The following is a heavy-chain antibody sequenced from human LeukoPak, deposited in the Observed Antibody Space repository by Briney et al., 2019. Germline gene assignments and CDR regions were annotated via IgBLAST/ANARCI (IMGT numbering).Heavy chain of an antibody. CDR2: IYPGDSDT. Sequence: GESLKISCKGSGYRFTSYWIGWVRQMPGKGLEWMGIIYPGDSDTRYSPSFQGQVTISADKSISTAYLQWSSLKASDTAMYYCARQTTVTTRYWYFDLWGRGTLVTVSS. J-gene: IGHJ2*01. CDR3: ARQTTVTTRYWYFDL. D-gene: IGHD4-17*01. V-gene: IGHV5-51*01. CDR1: GYRFTSYW.